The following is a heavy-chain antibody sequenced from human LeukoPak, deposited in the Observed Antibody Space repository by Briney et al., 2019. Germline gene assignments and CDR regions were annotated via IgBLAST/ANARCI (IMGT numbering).Heavy chain of an antibody. Sequence: PSETLSLTCTVSGGSISSYYWSWIRQPPGKGLEWIGYIYYSGSTNYNPSLKSRVTISVDTSKNQFSLKLSSVTAADTAVYYCAVVVVPAAIGLKRTNWFDPRGQGTLVTVSS. J-gene: IGHJ5*02. D-gene: IGHD2-2*01. V-gene: IGHV4-59*12. CDR2: IYYSGST. CDR1: GGSISSYY. CDR3: AVVVVPAAIGLKRTNWFDP.